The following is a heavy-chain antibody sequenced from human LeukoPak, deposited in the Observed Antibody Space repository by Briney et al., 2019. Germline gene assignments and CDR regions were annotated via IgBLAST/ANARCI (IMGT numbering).Heavy chain of an antibody. CDR3: ASIRTGRWLVFADAFDI. CDR1: GYTFTSYY. V-gene: IGHV1-46*01. J-gene: IGHJ3*02. D-gene: IGHD6-19*01. Sequence: WASVKVSCKASGYTFTSYYIHLVRQAPGQGFEWMAIINPSDGSTTNSQKFQGRVTMTRDTSISTAYMELSRLRSDDTAVYYCASIRTGRWLVFADAFDIWGQGTMVTVSS. CDR2: INPSDGST.